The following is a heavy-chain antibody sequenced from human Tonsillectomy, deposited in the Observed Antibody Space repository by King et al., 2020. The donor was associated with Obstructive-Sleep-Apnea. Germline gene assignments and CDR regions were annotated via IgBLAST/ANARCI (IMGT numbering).Heavy chain of an antibody. Sequence: VQLVQSGAEVKKPGESLRISCKGSGYSFTSYWISWVRQMPGKGLEWMGRVDHSDSYTNYSPSFQGLVTISADKSISTAYLQWSSLKASDTAIYYCARPHITMLRGEPHYYGMDVWGQGTTVTVSS. CDR2: VDHSDSYT. CDR1: GYSFTSYW. V-gene: IGHV5-10-1*01. D-gene: IGHD3-10*01. CDR3: ARPHITMLRGEPHYYGMDV. J-gene: IGHJ6*02.